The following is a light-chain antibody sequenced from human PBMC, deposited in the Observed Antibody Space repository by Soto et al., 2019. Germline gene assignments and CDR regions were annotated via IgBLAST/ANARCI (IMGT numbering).Light chain of an antibody. CDR2: DVS. Sequence: QSALAQPASVSGSPGQSITISCTGTSSDIGGYKYVSWYQQHPGKAPKLMIYDVSNRPSGVSYRFSGSKSGNTATLTISGLQGEEEAEYYCSSYTGGSTYVFGTGTKLPVL. J-gene: IGLJ1*01. CDR1: SSDIGGYKY. CDR3: SSYTGGSTYV. V-gene: IGLV2-14*01.